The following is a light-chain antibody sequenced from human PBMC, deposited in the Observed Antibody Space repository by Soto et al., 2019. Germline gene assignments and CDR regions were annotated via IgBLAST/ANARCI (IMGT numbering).Light chain of an antibody. CDR2: KAS. Sequence: DIHMTQSPSSLSASVGDRVTITCRASQGISGYLAWYQQKPGKAPKLLIYKASTLKSGVPSRFSGSGSGTEFTLTISSLQPDDFATYYCQHYNSYSEAFGQGTKVDIK. CDR3: QHYNSYSEA. V-gene: IGKV1-5*03. J-gene: IGKJ1*01. CDR1: QGISGY.